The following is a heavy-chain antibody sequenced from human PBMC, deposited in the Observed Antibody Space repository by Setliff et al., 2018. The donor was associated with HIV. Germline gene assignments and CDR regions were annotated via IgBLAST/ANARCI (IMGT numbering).Heavy chain of an antibody. D-gene: IGHD3-16*01. CDR1: GGSVSNYY. V-gene: IGHV4-4*07. J-gene: IGHJ4*02. Sequence: PSETLSLTCTVSGGSVSNYYWSWIRQPAGKGLEWIGRIYTSGSTNYNPSLKSRVTISVDTSKNQFSLKLSSVTAADTAVYYCARQRHGGAGAHDYWGQGTLVTVSS. CDR2: IYTSGST. CDR3: ARQRHGGAGAHDY.